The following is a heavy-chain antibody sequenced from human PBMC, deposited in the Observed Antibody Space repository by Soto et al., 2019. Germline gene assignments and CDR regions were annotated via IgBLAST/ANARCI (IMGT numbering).Heavy chain of an antibody. V-gene: IGHV1-18*01. CDR1: GYTFTGYG. J-gene: IGHJ4*02. D-gene: IGHD2-2*01. CDR2: ISAYNGNT. Sequence: ASLKVSCKASGYTFTGYGISWVRQAPGQGLEWMGWISAYNGNTNYAQKLQGRVTMTTDTSTSTAYMELRSLRSDDTAVYYCARDREWYCSSTSCYFIPFDYWGQGTLVTVSS. CDR3: ARDREWYCSSTSCYFIPFDY.